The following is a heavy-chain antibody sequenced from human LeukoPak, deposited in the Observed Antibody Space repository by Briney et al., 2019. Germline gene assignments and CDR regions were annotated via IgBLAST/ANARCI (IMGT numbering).Heavy chain of an antibody. Sequence: GGSLRLSCAASGFTFSSYSMNWVRQAPGKGLEWVSSVSSSSSYIYYADSVKGRFTISRDNAKNSLYLQMNSLRAEDTAVYYCARGASGSSFEEDYYYMDGWGKGTTVTVSS. V-gene: IGHV3-21*01. J-gene: IGHJ6*03. CDR2: VSSSSSYI. CDR3: ARGASGSSFEEDYYYMDG. D-gene: IGHD1-26*01. CDR1: GFTFSSYS.